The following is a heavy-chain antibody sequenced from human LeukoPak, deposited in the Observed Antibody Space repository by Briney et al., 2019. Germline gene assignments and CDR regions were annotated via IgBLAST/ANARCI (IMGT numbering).Heavy chain of an antibody. CDR1: GFTFSSYW. CDR2: INGDGSST. D-gene: IGHD1-26*01. J-gene: IGHJ4*02. V-gene: IGHV3-74*01. Sequence: GGSLRLSCAASGFTFSSYWMHWVRQAPGKGLVWVSRINGDGSSTFYADSVKGRFTISRDNAKNTLYLQMNSQTAEDTAVYYCARLKWEILDDYWGQGTLVTVSS. CDR3: ARLKWEILDDY.